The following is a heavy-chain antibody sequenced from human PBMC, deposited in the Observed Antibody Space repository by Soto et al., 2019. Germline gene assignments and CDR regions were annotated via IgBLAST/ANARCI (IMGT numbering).Heavy chain of an antibody. V-gene: IGHV3-7*04. Sequence: VGSLILSCGASGFTFSCYWMSWVRQAPGKGLEWVANIKQDGSEKYYVDSVKGRFTISRDNAKNSLSLQMNSLRAEDTAVYYCEMESEHRDYYSGVDVWGQGTLVTVYS. CDR2: IKQDGSEK. CDR3: EMESEHRDYYSGVDV. CDR1: GFTFSCYW. J-gene: IGHJ6*02.